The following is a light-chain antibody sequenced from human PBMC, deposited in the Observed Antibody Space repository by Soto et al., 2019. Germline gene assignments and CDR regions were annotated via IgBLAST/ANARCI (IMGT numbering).Light chain of an antibody. CDR3: QSYDYNLSGVL. Sequence: QSVLTQPPSVSGAPGQRVTICCAGSASNIGASYDVHWYQQVPGTAPKLLIYGNFNRPSGVPDRFSGSKSGTSASLAITGLQAEDEADYYCQSYDYNLSGVLFGGGTKVTVL. CDR2: GNF. V-gene: IGLV1-40*01. CDR1: ASNIGASYD. J-gene: IGLJ2*01.